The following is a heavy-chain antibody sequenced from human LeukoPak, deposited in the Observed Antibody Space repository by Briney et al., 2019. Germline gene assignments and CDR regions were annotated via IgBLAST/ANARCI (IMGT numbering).Heavy chain of an antibody. D-gene: IGHD5-18*01. CDR2: LSGRGGNS. J-gene: IGHJ4*02. CDR1: GFTFSIYV. Sequence: GGSLRLSCAASGFTFSIYVMSWVRQAPGKGLEWVSTLSGRGGNSYYADSVKGRFTISRDNSKNTLYLQMNSLRAEDTAVYYCARGPGTGYSYVDYWGQGTLVTVSS. V-gene: IGHV3-23*01. CDR3: ARGPGTGYSYVDY.